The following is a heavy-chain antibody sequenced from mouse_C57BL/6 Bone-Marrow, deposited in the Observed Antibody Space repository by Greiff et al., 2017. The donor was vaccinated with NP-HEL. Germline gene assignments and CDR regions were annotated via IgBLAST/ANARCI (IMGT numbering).Heavy chain of an antibody. CDR1: GYTFTSYT. J-gene: IGHJ3*01. CDR2: INPSSGYT. Sequence: VQVVESGAELARPGASVKMSCKASGYTFTSYTMHWVKQRPGQGLEWIGYINPSSGYTKYNQKFKDKATLTADKSSSTAYMQLRSLTSEDSAVYYCARLLRWFAYWGQGTLVTVSA. D-gene: IGHD1-1*01. CDR3: ARLLRWFAY. V-gene: IGHV1-4*01.